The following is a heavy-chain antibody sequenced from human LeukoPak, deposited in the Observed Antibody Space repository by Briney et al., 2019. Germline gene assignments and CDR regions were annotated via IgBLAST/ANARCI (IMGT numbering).Heavy chain of an antibody. CDR3: ARIGYDSSFDY. J-gene: IGHJ4*02. D-gene: IGHD3-22*01. CDR2: ISSSGSTI. V-gene: IGHV3-11*01. CDR1: GFTFSDYY. Sequence: GGSLRLSCAASGFTFSDYYMSWIRQAPGKGLEWVPYISSSGSTIYYADSEKGRFTISRDNAKNSLYLQMNSLRAEDTAVYYCARIGYDSSFDYWGQGTLVTVSS.